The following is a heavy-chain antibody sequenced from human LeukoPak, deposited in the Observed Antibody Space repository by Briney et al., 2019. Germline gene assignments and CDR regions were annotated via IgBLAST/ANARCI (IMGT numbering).Heavy chain of an antibody. D-gene: IGHD3-10*01. J-gene: IGHJ6*02. V-gene: IGHV4-31*03. CDR3: ARDHYRGMDV. CDR1: GGSISSGGYY. CDR2: IYYSGST. Sequence: SETLSLTCTVSGGSISSGGYYWSWIRQHPGKGLEWIGYIYYSGSTYYNPSLKSRVTISVDTSKNQFSLKLSSVTAADTAVYYCARDHYRGMDVWGQGTTVTVSS.